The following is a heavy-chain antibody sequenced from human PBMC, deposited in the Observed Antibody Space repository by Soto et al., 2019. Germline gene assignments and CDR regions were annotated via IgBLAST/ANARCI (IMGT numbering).Heavy chain of an antibody. V-gene: IGHV3-23*01. D-gene: IGHD3-10*01. CDR3: ATAGAPGKGFYYFDY. CDR2: ISGSGGST. J-gene: IGHJ4*02. CDR1: GFMFSSYA. Sequence: GGSLRLSCAASGFMFSSYAMSWVRQAPGKGLEWVSAISGSGGSTYYADSVKGRFTISRDSSKNTLYLQMSSLRGEDTAIYYCATAGAPGKGFYYFDYWGQGTLVTVSS.